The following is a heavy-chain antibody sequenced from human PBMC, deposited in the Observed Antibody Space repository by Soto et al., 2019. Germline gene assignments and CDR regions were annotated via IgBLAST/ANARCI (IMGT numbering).Heavy chain of an antibody. V-gene: IGHV3-23*01. CDR2: ISGSGGST. J-gene: IGHJ4*02. CDR3: ARCLPGGYPSKYYFDY. D-gene: IGHD5-12*01. CDR1: GFTFSSYA. Sequence: GGSLRLSCAASGFTFSSYAMSWVRQAPGKGLEWVSAISGSGGSTYYADSVKGRFTISRDNSKNTLYLQMNSLRAEDTAVYYCARCLPGGYPSKYYFDYWGQGTLVTVSS.